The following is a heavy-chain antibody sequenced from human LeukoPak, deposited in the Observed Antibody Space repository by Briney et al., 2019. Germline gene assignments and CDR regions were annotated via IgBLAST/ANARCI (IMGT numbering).Heavy chain of an antibody. V-gene: IGHV1-2*02. D-gene: IGHD3-22*01. CDR2: INPNSGGT. Sequence: ASVKVSCKASGYTFTGYYMHWVRQAPGQGLEWMGWINPNSGGTNYAQKFQGRVTMTRDTSISTAYMELSRLRSDDTAVYYCARGAYYYDSSGYFPFDYRGQGTLVTVSS. CDR3: ARGAYYYDSSGYFPFDY. J-gene: IGHJ4*02. CDR1: GYTFTGYY.